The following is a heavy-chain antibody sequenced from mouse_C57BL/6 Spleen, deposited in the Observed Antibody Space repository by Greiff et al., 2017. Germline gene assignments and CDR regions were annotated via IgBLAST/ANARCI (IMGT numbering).Heavy chain of an antibody. Sequence: QVQLQQPGAELVKPGASVKLSCKASGYTFTSYWMHWVKQRPGQGLEWIGMIHPNSGSTNYNEKFKSKATLTVDKSSSTAYMQLSSLTSEDSAVYYCAMDDGYYDYAMDYWGQGTSVTVSS. CDR1: GYTFTSYW. V-gene: IGHV1-64*01. CDR3: AMDDGYYDYAMDY. D-gene: IGHD2-3*01. CDR2: IHPNSGST. J-gene: IGHJ4*01.